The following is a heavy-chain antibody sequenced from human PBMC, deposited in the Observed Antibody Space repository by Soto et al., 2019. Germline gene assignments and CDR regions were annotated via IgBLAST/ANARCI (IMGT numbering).Heavy chain of an antibody. CDR3: GRGGNQYSNVSSGVGGCDF. D-gene: IGHD5-12*01. V-gene: IGHV4-59*01. CDR2: VCHTGAP. J-gene: IGHJ4*02. Sequence: SETLSLTCTVSGASLSSSYWRWIQQSPERGLDGITYVCHTGAPNYQPSLQSRVTISLDTSKGQFSLSLTALTTADTAVYFCGRGGNQYSNVSSGVGGCDFWGQGSLVTVSS. CDR1: GASLSSSY.